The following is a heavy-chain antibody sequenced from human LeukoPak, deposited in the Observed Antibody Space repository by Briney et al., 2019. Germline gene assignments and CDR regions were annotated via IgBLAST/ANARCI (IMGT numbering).Heavy chain of an antibody. CDR2: IWYDGSNK. Sequence: GRSLRLSCAASGFTFTTYGMHWLRQAPGKGLEWVAVIWYDGSNKYYADSVKGRFTISRDNSKNTMYLQMNSLRAEDSAVYYCAKEASSGWYYFDYWGQGTLVTVSS. V-gene: IGHV3-33*06. CDR1: GFTFTTYG. CDR3: AKEASSGWYYFDY. J-gene: IGHJ4*02. D-gene: IGHD6-19*01.